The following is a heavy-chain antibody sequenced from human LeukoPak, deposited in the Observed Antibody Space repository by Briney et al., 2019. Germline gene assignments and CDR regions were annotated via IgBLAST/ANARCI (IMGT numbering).Heavy chain of an antibody. CDR1: GFTFSDYY. J-gene: IGHJ4*02. D-gene: IGHD6-6*01. Sequence: RGSLRLSCAASGFTFSDYYMSWIRQAPGKGLGWDSYISSSGSTIYYADSVKGRFTISRDNAKNSLYLQMNSLRAEDTAVYYCARGSIAARPGAFDIWGQGTLVTVSS. CDR3: ARGSIAARPGAFDI. V-gene: IGHV3-11*01. CDR2: ISSSGSTI.